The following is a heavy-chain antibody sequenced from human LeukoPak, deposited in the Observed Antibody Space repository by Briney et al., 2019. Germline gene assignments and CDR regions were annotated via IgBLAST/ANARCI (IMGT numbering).Heavy chain of an antibody. J-gene: IGHJ3*02. D-gene: IGHD6-19*01. CDR3: AREGLIGQWLVRKGDDAFDI. Sequence: SQTLSLTCAISGDSVSSNSAAWNWIRQSPSRGLEWLGRTYYRSKWYNDYAVSVKSRITINPDTSKNQFSLQLNSVTPEDTAVYYCAREGLIGQWLVRKGDDAFDIWGQGTMVTVSS. CDR1: GDSVSSNSAA. V-gene: IGHV6-1*01. CDR2: TYYRSKWYN.